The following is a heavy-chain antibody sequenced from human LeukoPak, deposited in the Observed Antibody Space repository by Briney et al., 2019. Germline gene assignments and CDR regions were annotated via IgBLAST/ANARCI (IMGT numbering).Heavy chain of an antibody. CDR1: GGSISNTIHY. D-gene: IGHD4-23*01. J-gene: IGHJ4*02. CDR2: IYYSGTT. Sequence: SETLSLTCTVSGGSISNTIHYWGWLRQPPGRELEWIATIYYSGTTYYNPSLRSRVSISVGTSNNQFSLKLSSVTAADTAVYYCAGDEYRGNSLGSLWGQGTLVSVSS. CDR3: AGDEYRGNSLGSL. V-gene: IGHV4-39*07.